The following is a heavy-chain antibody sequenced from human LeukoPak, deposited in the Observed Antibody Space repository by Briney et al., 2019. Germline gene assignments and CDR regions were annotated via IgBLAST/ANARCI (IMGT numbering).Heavy chain of an antibody. Sequence: GGSLRLSCAASGFTFSSYWMHWVRQAPGKGLVWVSRINTDGSSTSYADSVKGRFTISRDNAKNTLYLQMNSLRAEDTAVYYCARGSGLGYCSSTSCYTPMDVWGKGTTVTVSS. J-gene: IGHJ6*04. CDR1: GFTFSSYW. CDR3: ARGSGLGYCSSTSCYTPMDV. V-gene: IGHV3-74*01. D-gene: IGHD2-2*02. CDR2: INTDGSST.